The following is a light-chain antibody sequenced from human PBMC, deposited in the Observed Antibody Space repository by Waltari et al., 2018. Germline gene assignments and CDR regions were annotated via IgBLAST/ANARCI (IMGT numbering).Light chain of an antibody. CDR3: QSYDSSLSVQ. CDR1: SPNIGAGSD. Sequence: QSVLTQPPSVSGAPGPRVTISCTGSSPNIGAGSDVHWYQQLPGTAPKLLIYGNSNRPSGVPDRFSGSKSGTSASLAITGLQAEDEADYYCQSYDSSLSVQFGGGTKLTVL. CDR2: GNS. V-gene: IGLV1-40*01. J-gene: IGLJ2*01.